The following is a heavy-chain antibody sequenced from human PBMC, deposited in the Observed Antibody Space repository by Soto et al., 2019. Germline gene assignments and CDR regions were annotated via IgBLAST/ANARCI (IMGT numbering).Heavy chain of an antibody. D-gene: IGHD2-2*01. CDR1: GFTFSSYS. J-gene: IGHJ6*02. Sequence: GGSLRLSCAASGFTFSSYSMNWVRQAPGKGLEWVSSISSSSSYIYYADSVKGRFTISRDNAKNSLYLQMNSLRAEDTAVYYCASQDCSSTSCYAYYYYGMDVWGQGTTVTVSS. V-gene: IGHV3-21*01. CDR2: ISSSSSYI. CDR3: ASQDCSSTSCYAYYYYGMDV.